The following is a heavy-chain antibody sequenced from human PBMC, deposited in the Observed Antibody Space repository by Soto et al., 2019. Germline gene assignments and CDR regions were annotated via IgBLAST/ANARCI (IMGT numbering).Heavy chain of an antibody. CDR2: IYYSGST. Sequence: SETLSLTCTVSGGSISSYCWSWIRQPPGKGLEWIGYIYYSGSTNYNPSLKSRVTISVDTSKNQFSLKLSSVTAADTAVYYCARVIAAAGYYDYWGQGTLVTVSS. CDR3: ARVIAAAGYYDY. J-gene: IGHJ4*02. V-gene: IGHV4-59*01. D-gene: IGHD6-13*01. CDR1: GGSISSYC.